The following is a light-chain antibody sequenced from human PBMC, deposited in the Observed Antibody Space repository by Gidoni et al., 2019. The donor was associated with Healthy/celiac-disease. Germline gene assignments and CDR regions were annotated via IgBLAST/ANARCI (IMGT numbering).Light chain of an antibody. V-gene: IGKV3-20*01. Sequence: EFVLTQSPGTLSLSPGERATLSCRASQSVSSSYFAWDQQKPGQAPRLLIYGASSRATGSPDRFSGSGSGTDFTLTISRLEPEDFAVYYCQQYGSSPPITFGQGTRLEIK. CDR3: QQYGSSPPIT. J-gene: IGKJ5*01. CDR2: GAS. CDR1: QSVSSSY.